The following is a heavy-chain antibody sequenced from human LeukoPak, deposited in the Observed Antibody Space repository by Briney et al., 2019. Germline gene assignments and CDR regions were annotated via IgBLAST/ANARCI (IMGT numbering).Heavy chain of an antibody. CDR1: GFTFSSYW. J-gene: IGHJ4*02. D-gene: IGHD3-3*01. CDR3: ARGDDFWSGPLGPNPSPFDY. CDR2: IKQDGSEK. V-gene: IGHV3-7*01. Sequence: GGSLRLSCAASGFTFSSYWMSWVRQAPGKGLEWVANIKQDGSEKYYVDSVKGRFTISRDNAKNSLYLQMNSLRAEDTAVYYCARGDDFWSGPLGPNPSPFDYWGQGTLVTVSS.